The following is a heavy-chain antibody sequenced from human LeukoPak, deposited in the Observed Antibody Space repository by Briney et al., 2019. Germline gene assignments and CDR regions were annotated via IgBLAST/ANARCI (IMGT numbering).Heavy chain of an antibody. CDR2: INPNSGGT. D-gene: IGHD2-8*01. V-gene: IGHV1-2*02. CDR1: GYTFTGYY. J-gene: IGHJ4*02. CDR3: ARDLGVCTNGVCYRAKYYFDY. Sequence: ASVKVSCKASGYTFTGYYMHWVRQAPGQGLEWMGWINPNSGGTNYAQKFQGRVTMTRDTSISTAYMELSRLRSDDTAVYYCARDLGVCTNGVCYRAKYYFDYWGQGTLVTVSS.